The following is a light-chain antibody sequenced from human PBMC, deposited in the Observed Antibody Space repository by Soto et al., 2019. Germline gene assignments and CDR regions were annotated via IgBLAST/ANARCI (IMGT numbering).Light chain of an antibody. J-gene: IGKJ1*01. CDR1: QSLRSGD. CDR3: HQYATSPRT. V-gene: IGKV3-20*01. CDR2: GAS. Sequence: PGASATLCRCASQSLRSGDLACDQQIPGLAPGLLIYGASSRATGIPDGFSGSGSGTDFNLTVNRLAPEDFAVYYCHQYATSPRTFAQGTKVAIK.